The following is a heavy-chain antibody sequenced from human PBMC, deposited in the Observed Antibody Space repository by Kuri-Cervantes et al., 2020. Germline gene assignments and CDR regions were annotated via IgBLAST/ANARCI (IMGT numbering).Heavy chain of an antibody. V-gene: IGHV3-30-3*01. Sequence: GESLKISCAASGFTFSSYAMHWVRQAPGKGLEWVAVISYDGSNKYYADSVKGRFIISRDNSKNTLYLQMNSLRAEDTAVYYCAREGPPLYSDAFDIWGQGTMVTVSS. CDR1: GFTFSSYA. D-gene: IGHD2-8*01. CDR2: ISYDGSNK. CDR3: AREGPPLYSDAFDI. J-gene: IGHJ3*02.